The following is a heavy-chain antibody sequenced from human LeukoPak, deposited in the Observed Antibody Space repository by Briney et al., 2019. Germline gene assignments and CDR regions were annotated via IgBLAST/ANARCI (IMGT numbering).Heavy chain of an antibody. J-gene: IGHJ6*02. CDR1: GFTFSSYG. D-gene: IGHD2-15*01. CDR3: AKGGANIVVVVAPRDYYGMDA. V-gene: IGHV3-30*18. Sequence: GGSLRLSCAASGFTFSSYGMHWVRQAPGKGLERVAVISYDGSNKYYADSVKGRFTISRDNSKNTLYLQMNSLRAEDTAVYYCAKGGANIVVVVAPRDYYGMDAWGQGTTVTVSS. CDR2: ISYDGSNK.